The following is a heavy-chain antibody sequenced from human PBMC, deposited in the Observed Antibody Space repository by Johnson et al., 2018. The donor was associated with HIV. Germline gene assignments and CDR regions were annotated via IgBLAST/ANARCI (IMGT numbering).Heavy chain of an antibody. Sequence: QVQLVESGGGVVQPGRSLRLSCAASGFTFSRYAIHWVRQAPGRGLEWVAIISYDGSNKYYADSVKGRFTISRDNSKNTLYLQMNSLRAEDTALYYCAKDTTFSSSHAFDIWGQGTMVTVSS. CDR3: AKDTTFSSSHAFDI. V-gene: IGHV3-30*04. J-gene: IGHJ3*02. D-gene: IGHD6-6*01. CDR1: GFTFSRYA. CDR2: ISYDGSNK.